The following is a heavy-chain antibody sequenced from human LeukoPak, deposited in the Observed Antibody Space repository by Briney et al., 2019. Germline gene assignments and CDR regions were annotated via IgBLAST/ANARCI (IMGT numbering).Heavy chain of an antibody. Sequence: ASVKVSCKASGYTFTSYDINWVRQAPGQGLEWMGWISAYNGNTNYAQKLQGRVTMTTDTSTSTAYMELRSLRSDDTAVYYCAREVERGYFDYWGQGTLVTVSS. CDR2: ISAYNGNT. CDR1: GYTFTSYD. V-gene: IGHV1-18*01. J-gene: IGHJ4*02. D-gene: IGHD1-1*01. CDR3: AREVERGYFDY.